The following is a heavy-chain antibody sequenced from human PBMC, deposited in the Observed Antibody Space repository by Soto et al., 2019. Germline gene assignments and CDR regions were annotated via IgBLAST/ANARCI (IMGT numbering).Heavy chain of an antibody. CDR2: ITASGGST. CDR3: AVHLGQNYYTLDV. CDR1: DFTFSNFV. V-gene: IGHV3-23*01. J-gene: IGHJ6*02. Sequence: EVQLLASGGGLMRPGESLRLSCTGSDFTFSNFVMSWVRQVPGKGLEWLSCITASGGSTYYADSVKGRFSVSRDNSKNTLYLQLNSLEAEDTAVYHCAVHLGQNYYTLDVWGRGTTVDVSS.